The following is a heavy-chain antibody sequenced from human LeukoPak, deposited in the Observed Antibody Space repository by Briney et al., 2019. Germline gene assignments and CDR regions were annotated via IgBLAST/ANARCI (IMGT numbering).Heavy chain of an antibody. D-gene: IGHD4-23*01. V-gene: IGHV3-23*01. CDR1: GFTFNNYA. CDR3: AKSPSYGGNSPIDS. CDR2: ISGSGGST. J-gene: IGHJ4*02. Sequence: GGSLRLSCTASGFTFNNYAMSWVRQAPGKGLEWVSAISGSGGSTYYADSMRGRLTISRDNSKNTVFLQMNSLRADDTAVYYCAKSPSYGGNSPIDSWGQGILVTVSS.